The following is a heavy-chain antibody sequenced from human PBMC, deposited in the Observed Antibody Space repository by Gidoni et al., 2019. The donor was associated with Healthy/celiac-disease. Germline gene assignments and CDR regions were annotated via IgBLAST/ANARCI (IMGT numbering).Heavy chain of an antibody. CDR1: GFTFSSYA. V-gene: IGHV3-23*01. J-gene: IGHJ5*02. Sequence: EVQLLESGGGLVQPGGSLRLSCAASGFTFSSYAMSWVSQAPGKGLEWVSAISGSGGSTYYADSVKGRFTISRDNSKNTLYLQMNSLRAEDTAVYYCAKDTYDFWTLNWFDPWGQGTLVTVSS. CDR2: ISGSGGST. D-gene: IGHD3-3*01. CDR3: AKDTYDFWTLNWFDP.